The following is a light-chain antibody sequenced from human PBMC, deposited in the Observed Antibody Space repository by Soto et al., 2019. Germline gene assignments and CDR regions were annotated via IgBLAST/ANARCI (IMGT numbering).Light chain of an antibody. J-gene: IGKJ4*01. Sequence: EIVLRQSPGTLSWYAGERATLSGMASQSVSSYLAWYQQKPGQAPRLLIYDASNTATGIPARFSGSGSGTDFTLTISSLEPEDFAVYYCQQRSNWTLTFGGGTKVDIK. CDR1: QSVSSY. V-gene: IGKV3-11*01. CDR2: DAS. CDR3: QQRSNWTLT.